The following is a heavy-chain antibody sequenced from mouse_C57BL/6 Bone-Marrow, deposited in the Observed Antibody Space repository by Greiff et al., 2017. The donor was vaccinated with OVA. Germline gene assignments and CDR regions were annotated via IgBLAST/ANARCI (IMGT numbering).Heavy chain of an antibody. Sequence: QVQLQQPGAELVKPGASVKMSCKASGYTFTSYWITWVKQRPGQGLEWIGDIYPGSGSTNYNEKFKSKATLTVDNSSSTAYMQLSSLTSEDSAVYYCARGPIYYDYDDVYYFDYWGQGTTLTVSS. J-gene: IGHJ2*01. CDR3: ARGPIYYDYDDVYYFDY. V-gene: IGHV1-55*01. CDR1: GYTFTSYW. CDR2: IYPGSGST. D-gene: IGHD2-4*01.